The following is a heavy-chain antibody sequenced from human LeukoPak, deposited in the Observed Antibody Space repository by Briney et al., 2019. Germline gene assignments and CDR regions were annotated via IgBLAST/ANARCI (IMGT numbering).Heavy chain of an antibody. J-gene: IGHJ4*02. V-gene: IGHV4-59*01. Sequence: PSETLSLTCTVSGGSISSYYWSWIRQPPGKGLEWIGYIYYSGSTNYNPSLKSRVTISVDTSKNQFSLKLSSVTAADTAVYYCARGGAIYCSGGSCYPTKNALFDYWGQGTLVTVSS. CDR3: ARGGAIYCSGGSCYPTKNALFDY. CDR2: IYYSGST. D-gene: IGHD2-15*01. CDR1: GGSISSYY.